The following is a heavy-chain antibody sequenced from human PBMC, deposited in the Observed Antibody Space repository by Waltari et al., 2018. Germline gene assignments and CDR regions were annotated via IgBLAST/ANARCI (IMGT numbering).Heavy chain of an antibody. V-gene: IGHV3-74*01. Sequence: EVQLMESGGGLVQPGGSLRLSCAASGFSFSHYWMHWVRQGPGKGLVWVSRIDSDGSSTSYADSVKGRFTISRDNAKNTLYLQMNSLRAEDTAVYYCARGGYSGYDWRAGGDYWGQGTLVTVSS. D-gene: IGHD5-12*01. CDR2: IDSDGSST. J-gene: IGHJ4*02. CDR3: ARGGYSGYDWRAGGDY. CDR1: GFSFSHYW.